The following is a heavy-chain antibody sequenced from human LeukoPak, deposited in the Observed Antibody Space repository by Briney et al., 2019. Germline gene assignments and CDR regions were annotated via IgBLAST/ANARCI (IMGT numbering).Heavy chain of an antibody. V-gene: IGHV4-59*12. D-gene: IGHD3-22*01. CDR2: IYYTGST. J-gene: IGHJ4*02. CDR1: GGSISSYY. Sequence: RSSETLSLTCTVSGGSISSYYWSWIRQPPGKGLEWIGYIYYTGSTNYNPSLKSRVTISVDTSKNHFSLKLTSVTAADTAVYYCGRDRRATYYYDSSGYYSDFWGQGTLVTVSS. CDR3: GRDRRATYYYDSSGYYSDF.